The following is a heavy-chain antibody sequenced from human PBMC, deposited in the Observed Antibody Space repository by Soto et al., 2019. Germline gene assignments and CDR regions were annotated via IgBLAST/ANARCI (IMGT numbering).Heavy chain of an antibody. Sequence: GASVKVSCKASGGTFSSYTISWVRQAPGQGLEWMGRIIPILGIANYAQKFQGRVTITADKSTSTAYMELSSLRSEDTAVYYCAREYLGILPNMDVWGKGTKVTVSS. CDR2: IIPILGIA. CDR1: GGTFSSYT. V-gene: IGHV1-69*04. J-gene: IGHJ6*03. CDR3: AREYLGILPNMDV. D-gene: IGHD1-26*01.